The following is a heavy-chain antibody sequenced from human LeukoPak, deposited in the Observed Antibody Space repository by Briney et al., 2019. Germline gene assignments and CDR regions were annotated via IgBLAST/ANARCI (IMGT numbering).Heavy chain of an antibody. J-gene: IGHJ4*02. CDR1: GGSIRSYY. D-gene: IGHD3-22*01. CDR3: ARGGGSTDYYDSSGYF. CDR2: IYYSGST. Sequence: PSETLSLACTVSGGSIRSYYWSWIRQPPGKGLEWIGYIYYSGSTNYNPSLKSRVTISVDTSKNQSSLKLSSVTAADTAVYYCARGGGSTDYYDSSGYFWGQGTLVTVSS. V-gene: IGHV4-59*01.